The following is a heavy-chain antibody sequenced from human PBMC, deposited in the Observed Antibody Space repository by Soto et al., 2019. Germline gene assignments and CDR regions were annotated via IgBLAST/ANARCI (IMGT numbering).Heavy chain of an antibody. CDR3: AKDRRFASWFGESPFDY. CDR2: ISYDGNNK. V-gene: IGHV3-30*18. D-gene: IGHD3-10*01. CDR1: GFTFSNYG. Sequence: GGSLRLSCAASGFTFSNYGMHWVRQAPGKGLEWVAVISYDGNNKYYADSVKGRFTISRDNSKNTLYLQMNSLRAEDTAVYYCAKDRRFASWFGESPFDYWGQGTLVTVSS. J-gene: IGHJ4*02.